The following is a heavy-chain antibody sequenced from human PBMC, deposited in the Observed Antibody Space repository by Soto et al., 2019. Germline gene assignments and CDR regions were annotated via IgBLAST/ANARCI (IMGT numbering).Heavy chain of an antibody. V-gene: IGHV4-39*01. CDR1: GGSITSSGYY. D-gene: IGHD5-18*01. Sequence: LSLTCTVSGGSITSSGYYWGCIRQPPGKGLEWIGSIYYTGSTYYNPSLESRVTISVDTSKNQSSLKLSSVTAADTAVYYCVRHLNSYENSWFDPWGQGTLVTVSS. CDR2: IYYTGST. J-gene: IGHJ5*02. CDR3: VRHLNSYENSWFDP.